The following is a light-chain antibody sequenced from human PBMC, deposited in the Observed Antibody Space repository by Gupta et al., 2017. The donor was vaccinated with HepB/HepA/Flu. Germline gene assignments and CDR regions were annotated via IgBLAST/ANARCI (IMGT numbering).Light chain of an antibody. CDR3: QHEDNLSIT. V-gene: IGKV1-33*01. CDR1: QDISNY. J-gene: IGKJ4*01. Sequence: DIQMTQSPSSLSASVGDRVTITCQASQDISNYLNWYQQKPGKAPKLLIYDASNLETGVPSRFSGSGSGTDFTFTISSLQPEDVATYYCQHEDNLSITFGGGTKVDIK. CDR2: DAS.